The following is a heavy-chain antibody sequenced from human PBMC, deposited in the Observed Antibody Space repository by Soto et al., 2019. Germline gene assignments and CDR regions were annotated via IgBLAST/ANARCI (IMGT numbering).Heavy chain of an antibody. J-gene: IGHJ3*02. Sequence: GGSLRLSCAASGFTFSSYAMSWVRQAPGKGLEWVSAISGSGGSTYYADSVKGRFTISRDNSKNTLYLQMNSLRAEDTAVYYCAKDRHYYDSSGYDAFDIWGQGTMVTVSS. CDR1: GFTFSSYA. D-gene: IGHD3-22*01. CDR3: AKDRHYYDSSGYDAFDI. V-gene: IGHV3-23*01. CDR2: ISGSGGST.